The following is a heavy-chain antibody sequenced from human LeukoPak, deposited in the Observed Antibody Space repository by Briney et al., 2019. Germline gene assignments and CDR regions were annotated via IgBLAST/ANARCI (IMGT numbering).Heavy chain of an antibody. CDR1: GYTFTSYG. D-gene: IGHD5-18*01. CDR2: ISAYNGNT. CDR3: ARDRGYSDAFDI. V-gene: IGHV1-18*01. Sequence: ASVKVSCKASGYTFTSYGISWVRQAPGQGLEWMGWISAYNGNTHYAQKLQGRVTMTTDTSTSTVYMELRSLRSDDTAVYYCARDRGYSDAFDIWGQGTMVTVSS. J-gene: IGHJ3*02.